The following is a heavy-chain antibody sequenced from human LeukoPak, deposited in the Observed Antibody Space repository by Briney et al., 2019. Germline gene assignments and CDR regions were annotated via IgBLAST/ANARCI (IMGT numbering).Heavy chain of an antibody. CDR1: GCTFSGYA. CDR3: ARHLIYSYIPFDN. D-gene: IGHD3-16*02. V-gene: IGHV3-23*01. Sequence: GGSLRLSCAPSGCTFSGYAMIWVRQAPGKALEWVSVITGSGDNTYYADSVRGRFTISRDNSKNTLYLQMNSLRAEDTAIYYCARHLIYSYIPFDNWGQGTLVTVSS. CDR2: ITGSGDNT. J-gene: IGHJ4*02.